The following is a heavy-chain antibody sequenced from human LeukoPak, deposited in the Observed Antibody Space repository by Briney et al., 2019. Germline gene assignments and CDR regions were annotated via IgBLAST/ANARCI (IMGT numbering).Heavy chain of an antibody. CDR2: ISGSGGST. J-gene: IGHJ6*02. CDR3: AKHNWNDGYYYYGMDV. CDR1: GFTFSNFW. Sequence: PGGSLRLSCAASGFTFSNFWMSWVRQAPGKGLEWVSAISGSGGSTYYADSVKGRFTISRDNSKNTLYLQMNSLRAEDTAVYYCAKHNWNDGYYYYGMDVWGQGTTVTVSS. V-gene: IGHV3-23*01. D-gene: IGHD1-20*01.